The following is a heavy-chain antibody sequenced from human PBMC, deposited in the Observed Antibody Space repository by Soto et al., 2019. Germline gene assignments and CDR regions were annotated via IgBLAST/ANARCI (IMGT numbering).Heavy chain of an antibody. V-gene: IGHV3-33*01. CDR3: ARFWGSVGHYYMDV. CDR2: IWYDGSNK. D-gene: IGHD3-16*01. Sequence: VQLVESGGGVVQPGRSLRLSCAASGFTFSSYGMHWVRQAPGKGLEWVAVIWYDGSNKYYADSVKGRFTISRDNSKNTLYLQMNSLRAEDTAVYYCARFWGSVGHYYMDVWGKGTTVTVSS. J-gene: IGHJ6*03. CDR1: GFTFSSYG.